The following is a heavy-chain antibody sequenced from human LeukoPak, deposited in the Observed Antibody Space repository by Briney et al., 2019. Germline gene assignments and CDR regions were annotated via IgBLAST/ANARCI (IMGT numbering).Heavy chain of an antibody. CDR3: TRDTMRSGSYYYYYMDV. CDR2: IRSKAYGGTT. V-gene: IGHV3-49*04. CDR1: GFTFGDYA. D-gene: IGHD1-26*01. Sequence: GGSLRLSCTASGFTFGDYAMSWVRQAPGKGLEWVGFIRSKAYGGTTEYAASVKGRFTISRDDSKSIAYLQMNSLKTEDTAVYYCTRDTMRSGSYYYYYMDVWGKGTTVTVSS. J-gene: IGHJ6*03.